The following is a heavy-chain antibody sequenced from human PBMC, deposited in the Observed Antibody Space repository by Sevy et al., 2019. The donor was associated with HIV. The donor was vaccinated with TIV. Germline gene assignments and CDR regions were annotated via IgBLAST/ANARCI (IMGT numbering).Heavy chain of an antibody. CDR1: GFIFSSYE. D-gene: IGHD4-17*01. J-gene: IGHJ4*02. V-gene: IGHV3-48*03. CDR3: ARDLPPSATTVAHFDC. Sequence: GGSLRLSCAASGFIFSSYEMNWVRQAPGKGLEWVSYISNSGTTIYYSDSVKGRFTISRDNARNSLYLQMNSLRADDTAVYYCARDLPPSATTVAHFDCWGQRTLVTVSS. CDR2: ISNSGTTI.